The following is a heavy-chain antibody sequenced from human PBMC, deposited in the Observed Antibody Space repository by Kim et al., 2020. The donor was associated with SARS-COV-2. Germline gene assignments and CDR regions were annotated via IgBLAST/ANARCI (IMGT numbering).Heavy chain of an antibody. Sequence: GGSLRLSCAASGFTFSSYWMHWVRQAPGKGLVWVSRINSDGSSTSYADSVKGRFTISRDNAKNTLYLQMNSLRAEDTAVYYCARDNPVLAATLLLPSLYYYYYGMDVWGQGTTVTVSS. V-gene: IGHV3-74*01. CDR1: GFTFSSYW. CDR2: INSDGSST. CDR3: ARDNPVLAATLLLPSLYYYYYGMDV. J-gene: IGHJ6*02. D-gene: IGHD2-15*01.